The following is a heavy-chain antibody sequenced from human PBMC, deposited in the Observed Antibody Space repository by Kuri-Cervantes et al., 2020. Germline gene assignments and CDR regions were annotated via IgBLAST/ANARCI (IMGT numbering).Heavy chain of an antibody. CDR2: ISSSSSYI. CDR3: AGNSGHAFDI. J-gene: IGHJ3*02. Sequence: GGSLRLSCAASGFTFSIYSMNWVRQAPGKGLEWVSSISSSSSYIYYADSVKGRFTISRDNAKNSLYLQMISLRAEDTAVYYCAGNSGHAFDIWGQGTMVTVSS. CDR1: GFTFSIYS. V-gene: IGHV3-21*03. D-gene: IGHD4-23*01.